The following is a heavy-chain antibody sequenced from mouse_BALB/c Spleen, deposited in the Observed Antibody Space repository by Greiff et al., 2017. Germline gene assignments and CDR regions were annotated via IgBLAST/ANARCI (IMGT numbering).Heavy chain of an antibody. V-gene: IGHV5-17*02. CDR1: GFTFSSFG. Sequence: EVQLVESGGGLVQPGGSRKLSCAASGFTFSSFGMHWVRQAPEKGLEWVAYISSGSSTIYYADTVKGRFTISRDNPKNTLFLQMTSLRSEDTAMYYCARDKRYGAMDYWGQGTSVTVSS. CDR2: ISSGSSTI. CDR3: ARDKRYGAMDY. D-gene: IGHD2-14*01. J-gene: IGHJ4*01.